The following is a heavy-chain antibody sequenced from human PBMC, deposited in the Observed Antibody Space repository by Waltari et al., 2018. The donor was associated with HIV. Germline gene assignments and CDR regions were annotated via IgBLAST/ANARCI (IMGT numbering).Heavy chain of an antibody. V-gene: IGHV3-66*01. CDR2: MYSGGRT. D-gene: IGHD6-19*01. J-gene: IGHJ4*02. Sequence: EVQLVESGGGLVQSGESLRLSCAVSGLTVSDIYMTWVRQAPGKGREWVSFMYSGGRTFYADSVKDRFTISRDNSKNTLFRQMNSLRAEDPAVYYCARGRFRAGPFDYRGQGTRVTVSS. CDR1: GLTVSDIY. CDR3: ARGRFRAGPFDY.